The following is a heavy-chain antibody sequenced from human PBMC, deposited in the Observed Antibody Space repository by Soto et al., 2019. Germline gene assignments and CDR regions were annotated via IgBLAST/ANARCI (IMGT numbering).Heavy chain of an antibody. V-gene: IGHV1-69*13. CDR2: IIPIFGTA. J-gene: IGHJ6*01. CDR3: ARDLYYGGGSPSYCYNGMDV. CDR1: GDTVCSSA. D-gene: IGHD3-10*01. Sequence: SVKVFCKAAGDTVCSSAISWARQAPGQGLEWMGGIIPIFGTANYAKKFQCRVTSTADESTSTVYWELSSLRPEDTAEYCCARDLYYGGGSPSYCYNGMDVRGEGTTVTVST.